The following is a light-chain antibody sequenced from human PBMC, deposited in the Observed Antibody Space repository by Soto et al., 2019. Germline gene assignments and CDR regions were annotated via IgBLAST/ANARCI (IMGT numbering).Light chain of an antibody. Sequence: QSVLTQPPSVSAAPGHKVTISCSGTASNIGNDYVSWYRQLPGEAPQLLIYDNNRRPSGIPDRFSGSRSDTSATLGITGLQTGDEADYYCGACDSSLNVYVFGTGTKVTVL. CDR1: ASNIGNDY. V-gene: IGLV1-51*01. CDR2: DNN. J-gene: IGLJ1*01. CDR3: GACDSSLNVYV.